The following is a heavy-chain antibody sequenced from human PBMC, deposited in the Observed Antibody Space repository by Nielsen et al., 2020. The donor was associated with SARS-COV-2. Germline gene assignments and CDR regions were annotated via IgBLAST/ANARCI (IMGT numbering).Heavy chain of an antibody. D-gene: IGHD5-12*01. CDR3: ARGLGGYDSSYYYYYYGMDV. V-gene: IGHV4-34*01. CDR2: INHSGST. CDR1: GGSFSGYY. J-gene: IGHJ6*02. Sequence: SETLSLTCAVYGGSFSGYYWSWIRQPPGKGLEWIGEINHSGSTNYNPSLKSRVTISVDTSKNQFSLKLSSVTAADTAVYYCARGLGGYDSSYYYYYYGMDVWGQGTTVTVSS.